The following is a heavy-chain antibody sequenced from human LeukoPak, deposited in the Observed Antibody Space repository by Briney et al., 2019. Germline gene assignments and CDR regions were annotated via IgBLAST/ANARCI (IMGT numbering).Heavy chain of an antibody. Sequence: GGSLRLSCAASGFTFSDYYMSWIRQAPGKGLEWVSYISSSGNTIYYADSVRGRFTISRDSAENSLYLQMNSLRSEDTAVYYCARGQDSFDYWGQGTLVTVSS. CDR3: ARGQDSFDY. CDR1: GFTFSDYY. J-gene: IGHJ4*02. V-gene: IGHV3-11*01. CDR2: ISSSGNTI.